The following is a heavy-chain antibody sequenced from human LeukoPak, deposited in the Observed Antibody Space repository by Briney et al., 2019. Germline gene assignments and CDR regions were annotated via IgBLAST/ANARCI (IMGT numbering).Heavy chain of an antibody. J-gene: IGHJ6*03. Sequence: GGSLRLSCAASGCTVSSNYTSWVRQAPGKGLEWVSVIYSGGSTYYADSVKGRFAISRDNSKNTLYLQMNSLRAEDTAVYYCARDNDSSGYYYYYMDVWGKGTTVTVSS. CDR2: IYSGGST. CDR3: ARDNDSSGYYYYYMDV. CDR1: GCTVSSNY. V-gene: IGHV3-53*01. D-gene: IGHD3-22*01.